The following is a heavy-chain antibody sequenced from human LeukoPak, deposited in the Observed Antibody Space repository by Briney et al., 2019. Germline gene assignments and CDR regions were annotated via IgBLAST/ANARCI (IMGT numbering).Heavy chain of an antibody. CDR1: GFTFSSYA. CDR2: ISGSGGST. Sequence: GGSLRLSCAASGFTFSSYAMSWVRQAPGKGLEWVSAISGSGGSTYYADSVKGRFTISRDNSKNTLYLQMNSLRAEDTAVYYCATGDSGPYYYYGTDVWGQGTTVTVSS. CDR3: ATGDSGPYYYYGTDV. V-gene: IGHV3-23*01. J-gene: IGHJ6*02. D-gene: IGHD4-17*01.